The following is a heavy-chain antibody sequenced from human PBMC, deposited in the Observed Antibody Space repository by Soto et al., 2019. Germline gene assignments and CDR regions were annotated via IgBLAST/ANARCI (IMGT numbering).Heavy chain of an antibody. CDR3: ASPSGRDGYNDYYYGMDV. Sequence: PGESLKISCQGSGYSFTSLWISWVRQMPGKGLEWMGKIDPSESYTNYSPSFQGHVTISADKSISTAYLQWSSLKASDTAMYYCASPSGRDGYNDYYYGMDVWGQGTTVTVSS. J-gene: IGHJ6*02. V-gene: IGHV5-10-1*01. CDR2: IDPSESYT. D-gene: IGHD3-16*01. CDR1: GYSFTSLW.